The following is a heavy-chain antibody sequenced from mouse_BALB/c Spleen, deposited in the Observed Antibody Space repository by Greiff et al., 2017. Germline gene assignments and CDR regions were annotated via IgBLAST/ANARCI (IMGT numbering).Heavy chain of an antibody. CDR1: GFNIKDTY. CDR3: NAGGDLDY. V-gene: IGHV14-4*02. CDR2: IDPANGDT. Sequence: VQLQQSGAELVKPGASVKLSCTASGFNIKDTYMHWVKQRPEQGLEWIGRIDPANGDTEYAPKFQGKATMTADTSSNTAYLQLSSLTSEDTAVYYCNAGGDLDYWGQGTTLTVSS. J-gene: IGHJ2*01.